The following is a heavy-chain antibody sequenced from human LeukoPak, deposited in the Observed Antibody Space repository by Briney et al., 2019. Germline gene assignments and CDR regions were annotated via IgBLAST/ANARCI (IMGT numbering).Heavy chain of an antibody. CDR3: ARAPKITMVRGGNYYYYMDV. CDR2: ISSSSSYI. Sequence: GGSLRLSCAVSGFTFNSYSMNWVRQAPGKGLEWVSSISSSSSYIYYADSVKGRFTICRDNAKNSLYLQMNSLRAEDTAVYYCARAPKITMVRGGNYYYYMDVWGKGTTVTVSS. CDR1: GFTFNSYS. J-gene: IGHJ6*03. D-gene: IGHD3-10*01. V-gene: IGHV3-21*01.